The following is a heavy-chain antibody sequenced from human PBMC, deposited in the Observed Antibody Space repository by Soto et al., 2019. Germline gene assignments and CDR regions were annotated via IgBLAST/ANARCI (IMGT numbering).Heavy chain of an antibody. Sequence: QVQLQESGPGLVKPSETLSLTCAVSGDSISSYYCMWLRPPPGKGLESIGYLYYGRSANYNPSLKSRVTLSVDTSTNQCPLTLSSMTAADTAVYYCALRSRAVVPEYWGQGTLVTVSS. CDR2: LYYGRSA. V-gene: IGHV4-59*01. J-gene: IGHJ4*02. CDR3: ALRSRAVVPEY. D-gene: IGHD3-22*01. CDR1: GDSISSYY.